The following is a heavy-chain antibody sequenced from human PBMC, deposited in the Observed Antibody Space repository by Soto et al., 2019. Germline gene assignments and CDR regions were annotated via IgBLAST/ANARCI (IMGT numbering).Heavy chain of an antibody. Sequence: SETLSLTCTVSGDSISSSRYYWGWIRQPPGKGLEWIGSLYFIGNTYYNPSLKSRLTISVDTSKNRFSLQLSSVTAADTAMYYCARQAGFGESLFVVYFAYWGQGILVTVSS. J-gene: IGHJ4*02. CDR2: LYFIGNT. D-gene: IGHD3-10*01. CDR3: ARQAGFGESLFVVYFAY. V-gene: IGHV4-39*01. CDR1: GDSISSSRYY.